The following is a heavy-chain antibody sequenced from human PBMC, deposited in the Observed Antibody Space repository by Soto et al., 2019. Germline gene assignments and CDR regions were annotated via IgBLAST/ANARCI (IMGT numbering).Heavy chain of an antibody. CDR2: ISSSGGST. J-gene: IGHJ4*02. D-gene: IGHD4-4*01. CDR3: AKGPLGGGNYDLDY. V-gene: IGHV3-23*01. CDR1: GFTFIHYA. Sequence: WGSLRLSCAASGFTFIHYAMNWVRQAPGKGLEWVSAISSSGGSTYYADSVKGRFTISRDDSKSTVYLQMNSLRAEDTAVYYCAKGPLGGGNYDLDYWGQGNMVTVSS.